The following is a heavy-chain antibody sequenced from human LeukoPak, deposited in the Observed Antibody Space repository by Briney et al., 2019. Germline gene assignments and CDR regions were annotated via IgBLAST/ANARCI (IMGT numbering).Heavy chain of an antibody. J-gene: IGHJ1*01. Sequence: PGGSLRLSCAASGFTFNTYAMSWVRQAPGKGLEWVSAISGSSGNTYYADSVKGRFTFSRDNSKNTLYLQMNSLKAEDTAVYYCVRSRVLYFPLYHWGQGSPVPGSS. CDR3: VRSRVLYFPLYH. V-gene: IGHV3-23*01. CDR2: ISGSSGNT. D-gene: IGHD3-9*01. CDR1: GFTFNTYA.